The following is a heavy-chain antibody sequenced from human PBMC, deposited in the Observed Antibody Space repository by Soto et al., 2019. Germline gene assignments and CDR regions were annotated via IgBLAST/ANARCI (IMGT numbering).Heavy chain of an antibody. D-gene: IGHD5-18*01. CDR1: GFTFSSYG. CDR2: ISYDGSNK. J-gene: IGHJ4*02. CDR3: AKGLGTAMGYYFDY. Sequence: QVQLVESGGGVVQPGRSLRLSCAASGFTFSSYGMHWVRQAPGKGLEWVAVISYDGSNKYYADSVKGRFTISRDNSKNTLYLQMNSLRAEDTAVYYCAKGLGTAMGYYFDYWGQGTLVTVSS. V-gene: IGHV3-30*18.